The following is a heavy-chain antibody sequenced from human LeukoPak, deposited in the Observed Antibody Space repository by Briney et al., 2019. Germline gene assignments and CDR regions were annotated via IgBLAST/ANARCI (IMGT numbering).Heavy chain of an antibody. CDR1: GGSFSNHS. D-gene: IGHD3-10*01. Sequence: PSETLSLTCSVSGGSFSNHSWSWVRQPAGKGLEWIGRIYPSGNTNYNPSLKSRVTLSVDTSKTQFYLSLSSVTAADTAVYYCAREDSGSYYNFYYFYMDVWGKGTTVTISS. V-gene: IGHV4-4*07. CDR3: AREDSGSYYNFYYFYMDV. CDR2: IYPSGNT. J-gene: IGHJ6*03.